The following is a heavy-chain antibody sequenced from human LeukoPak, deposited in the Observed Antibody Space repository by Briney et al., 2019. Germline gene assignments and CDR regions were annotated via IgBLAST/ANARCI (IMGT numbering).Heavy chain of an antibody. CDR2: ISPSGGST. V-gene: IGHV1-46*01. Sequence: ASVTVSCKASGYTFTSYYMHWVRQAPGQGLEWMGIISPSGGSTSYAQKFQGRVTMTRDTSTSTVYMELSSLRSEDTAVYYCARDGYCSSTSCYRDDAFDIWGQGTMVTASS. CDR1: GYTFTSYY. CDR3: ARDGYCSSTSCYRDDAFDI. J-gene: IGHJ3*02. D-gene: IGHD2-2*03.